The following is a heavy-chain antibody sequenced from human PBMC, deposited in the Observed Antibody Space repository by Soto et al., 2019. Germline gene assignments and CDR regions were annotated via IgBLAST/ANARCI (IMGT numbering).Heavy chain of an antibody. CDR1: GLTFSGYW. Sequence: EVQLVESGGGLVQPGGSLRLSCAASGLTFSGYWMHWVRQAPGKGLVWVSRINSDGSSTSYADSVKGRFTISRDNAKNTLYLQMNSLRAEDTAVYYCARGMWERYYYYGMDVWGQGTTVTVSS. V-gene: IGHV3-74*01. CDR2: INSDGSST. D-gene: IGHD1-26*01. CDR3: ARGMWERYYYYGMDV. J-gene: IGHJ6*02.